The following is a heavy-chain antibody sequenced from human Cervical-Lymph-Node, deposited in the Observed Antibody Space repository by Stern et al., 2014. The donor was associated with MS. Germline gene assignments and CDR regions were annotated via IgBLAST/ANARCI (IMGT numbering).Heavy chain of an antibody. J-gene: IGHJ4*02. CDR3: ARGAEYYYDSSGYYYGLGY. V-gene: IGHV1-69*12. CDR1: GGTFSSYA. D-gene: IGHD3-22*01. Sequence: QVQLVQSGAEVKKPGSSVKVSCKASGGTFSSYAISWVRQAPGRGLEWMGGIIPIFGTANYAQKFQGRVTITADESTSTAYMELSSLRSEDTAVYYCARGAEYYYDSSGYYYGLGYWGQGTLVTVSS. CDR2: IIPIFGTA.